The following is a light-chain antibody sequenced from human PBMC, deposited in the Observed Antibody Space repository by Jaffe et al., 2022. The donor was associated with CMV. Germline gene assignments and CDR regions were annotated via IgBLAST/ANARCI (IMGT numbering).Light chain of an antibody. V-gene: IGLV1-47*01. CDR3: AAWDDSLSGWM. J-gene: IGLJ3*02. CDR1: SSNIGSKF. CDR2: NNN. Sequence: QSVLTQPPSASGTPGQRVTISCSGSSSNIGSKFVFWYQQLPGTAPKVLMYNNNQRPSGVPDRFSGSKSGTSASLAISGLRSEDEADYYCAAWDDSLSGWMFGGGTKLTVL.